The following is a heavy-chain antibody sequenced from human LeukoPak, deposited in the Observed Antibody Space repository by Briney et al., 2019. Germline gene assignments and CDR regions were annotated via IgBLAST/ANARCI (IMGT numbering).Heavy chain of an antibody. CDR2: INHSGST. Sequence: SETLSLTCAVYGGSFSGYYWSWIRQPPGKGLEWMGEINHSGSTNYNPSLKSRVTISVDTSKHQFSLKLSSVTAADTAVYYCLLNYDILTGYYTDYWGQGTLVTVSS. V-gene: IGHV4-34*01. J-gene: IGHJ4*02. D-gene: IGHD3-9*01. CDR3: LLNYDILTGYYTDY. CDR1: GGSFSGYY.